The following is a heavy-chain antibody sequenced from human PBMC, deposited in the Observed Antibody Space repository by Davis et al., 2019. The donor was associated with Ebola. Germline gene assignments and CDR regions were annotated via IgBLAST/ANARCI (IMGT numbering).Heavy chain of an antibody. J-gene: IGHJ4*02. V-gene: IGHV3-23*01. CDR3: AKGIVVVPTSIMSYFDY. CDR1: GFDFSCCA. D-gene: IGHD2-2*02. CDR2: ISGSGSST. Sequence: PGGSLRLSCAGSGFDFSCCAMNWVRQAPGKGLQWVSAISGSGSSTFYAASVRDRFTIARDNSKNTLSLQIDSLRAEDTAVYFCAKGIVVVPTSIMSYFDYWGQGTLVTVSS.